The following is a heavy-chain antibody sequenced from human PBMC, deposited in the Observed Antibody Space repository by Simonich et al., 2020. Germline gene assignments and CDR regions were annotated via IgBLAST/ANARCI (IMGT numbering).Heavy chain of an antibody. V-gene: IGHV1-2*06. CDR2: SNPNGGGT. Sequence: QVQLVQYGAEVKKPGASVKVSCKASGYTFTGYYMHWVRQAPGQGLEWMGRSNPNGGGTNYAQKFQGKVTMTRDTSISTAYMELSRLRSDDTAVYYCARGKLGLQYDYWGQGTLVTVSS. J-gene: IGHJ4*02. CDR1: GYTFTGYY. D-gene: IGHD7-27*01. CDR3: ARGKLGLQYDY.